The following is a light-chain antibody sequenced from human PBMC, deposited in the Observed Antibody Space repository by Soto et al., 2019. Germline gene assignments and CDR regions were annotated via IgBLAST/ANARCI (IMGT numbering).Light chain of an antibody. CDR1: SSDVGYYNR. Sequence: QSALTQPPAVSGSPGQSVTISCTGTSSDVGYYNRVSWYQQPPGTAPKLLIYEVSNRPSGVPDRFSGSKSGNTASLTISGLQAEDEADYSCSLYASSTFYVFGTGTNVAVL. CDR3: SLYASSTFYV. J-gene: IGLJ1*01. V-gene: IGLV2-18*01. CDR2: EVS.